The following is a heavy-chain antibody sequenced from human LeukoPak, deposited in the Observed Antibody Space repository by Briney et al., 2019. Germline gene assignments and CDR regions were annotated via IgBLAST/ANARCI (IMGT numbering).Heavy chain of an antibody. CDR2: IYYSGTT. D-gene: IGHD3-10*01. V-gene: IGHV4-39*01. J-gene: IGHJ5*02. CDR3: ARSLGANTWVGNWFDP. CDR1: GGSISSPNHD. Sequence: SETLSLTCSVSGGSISSPNHDWAWIRQPPGQGLEWIGSIYYSGTTYYNLSLMSRVTLSVDTSQNQFSLKLSSVTAADTAIYFCARSLGANTWVGNWFDPWGQGTLVTVSP.